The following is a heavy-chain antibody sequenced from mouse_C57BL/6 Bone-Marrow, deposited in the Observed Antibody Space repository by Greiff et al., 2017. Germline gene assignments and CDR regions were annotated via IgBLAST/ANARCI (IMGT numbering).Heavy chain of an antibody. CDR1: GYTFTSYW. CDR3: ARSIYDGYWAY. V-gene: IGHV1-69*01. D-gene: IGHD2-3*01. J-gene: IGHJ3*01. Sequence: VQLQQPGAELVMPGASVKLSCKASGYTFTSYWMHWVKQRPGQGLEWIGEIDPSDSYTNYNQTFKGKSTLTVDKSSSTAYMQLSSLTSEDSAVYYCARSIYDGYWAYWGQGTLVTVSA. CDR2: IDPSDSYT.